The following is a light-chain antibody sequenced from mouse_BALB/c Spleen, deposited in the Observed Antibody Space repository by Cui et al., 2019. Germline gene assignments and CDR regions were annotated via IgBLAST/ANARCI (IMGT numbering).Light chain of an antibody. CDR2: DTS. Sequence: HIHLTQSPAIISASPGEKVTMTCSASSSVSYLHWYQQKPWSSPKPRIYDTSYLASGSPARFSGSGSGNSYSLIISSMEAEDAATNYYHQRGSYPWTFGGGTKLEIK. J-gene: IGKJ1*01. CDR3: HQRGSYPWT. CDR1: SSVSY. V-gene: IGKV4-69*01.